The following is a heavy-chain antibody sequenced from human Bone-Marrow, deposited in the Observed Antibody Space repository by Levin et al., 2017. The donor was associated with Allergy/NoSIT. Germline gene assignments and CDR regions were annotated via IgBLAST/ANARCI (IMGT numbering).Heavy chain of an antibody. D-gene: IGHD2-8*01. V-gene: IGHV3-7*04. CDR2: IKQDGNEK. Sequence: SGGSLRLSCAASGFTFSSNWMTWVRQAPGKGLEWVANIKQDGNEKYYVDSVKGRFTISRDNAKNSLYLQMNSLRAEDTAVYYCARDQWSHVLDLWGQGTMVTVSS. CDR1: GFTFSSNW. J-gene: IGHJ3*01. CDR3: ARDQWSHVLDL.